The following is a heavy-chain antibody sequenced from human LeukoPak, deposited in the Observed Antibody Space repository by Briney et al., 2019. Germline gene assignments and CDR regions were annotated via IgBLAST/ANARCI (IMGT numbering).Heavy chain of an antibody. V-gene: IGHV3-74*01. CDR2: ISSDGANA. CDR1: GFTFSTHW. CDR3: VLLSLTPG. Sequence: GGSLRLSCAASGFTFSTHWMHWVRQVPGKGLVWVSRISSDGANANYADSVKGRFTISRDNAKNTLYLQMNGLRAEDTAVYYCVLLSLTPGWGQGTLVTVSS. J-gene: IGHJ4*02. D-gene: IGHD3-10*01.